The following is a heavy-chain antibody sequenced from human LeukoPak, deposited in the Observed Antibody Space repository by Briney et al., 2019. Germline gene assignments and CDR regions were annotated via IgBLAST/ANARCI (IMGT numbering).Heavy chain of an antibody. J-gene: IGHJ4*02. CDR1: GFTFSGSG. Sequence: GGSLRLSCAASGFTFSGSGMHWVRQAPGKGLEWVTFIRYDGSNKYYTDSVKGRFTISSDNSKNTLYLQMDSLRAEDTAVYYCARDYDFWSGYYSPTRGYFGYWGQGTLVTVSS. V-gene: IGHV3-30*02. CDR2: IRYDGSNK. CDR3: ARDYDFWSGYYSPTRGYFGY. D-gene: IGHD3-3*01.